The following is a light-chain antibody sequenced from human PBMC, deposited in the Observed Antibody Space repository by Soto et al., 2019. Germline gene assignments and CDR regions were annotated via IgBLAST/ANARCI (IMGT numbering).Light chain of an antibody. CDR2: AAS. J-gene: IGKJ1*01. Sequence: DIQMTQSPSSLSASIGDRVTITCRASQGIIDYVAWFQQKAGKPHKLLIYAASTLHPGVPSRFSGSGSGTDFTLTISSLQPEDVATYYCQKYNTAPQTFGPGTKVEIK. CDR3: QKYNTAPQT. CDR1: QGIIDY. V-gene: IGKV1-27*01.